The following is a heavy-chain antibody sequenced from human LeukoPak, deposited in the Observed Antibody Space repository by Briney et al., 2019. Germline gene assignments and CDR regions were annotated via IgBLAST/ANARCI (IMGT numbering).Heavy chain of an antibody. CDR1: GFIFSNYG. CDR3: AKARRYSSYDAFDM. V-gene: IGHV3-30*02. CDR2: IRYDGSNK. Sequence: GGSLRLSCAASGFIFSNYGMHWVRQTPGKGLEWVAFIRYDGSNKYYGDSVKGRFTISRDNSKNTLYLQMNSLRAEDTALYYCAKARRYSSYDAFDMWGQGTMVTVSS. D-gene: IGHD6-13*01. J-gene: IGHJ3*02.